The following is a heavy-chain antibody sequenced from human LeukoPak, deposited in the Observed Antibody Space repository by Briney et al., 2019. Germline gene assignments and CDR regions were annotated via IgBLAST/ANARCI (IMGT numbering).Heavy chain of an antibody. D-gene: IGHD5-18*01. CDR2: ISSSGSTI. Sequence: GGSLRLSCAASGFTFSDYYMSWIRQAPGKGLEWVSYISSSGSTIYYADSVKGRFTISRDNAKNSLYLQMNSLRAEDTAVYYCARGYSYGCEPTYFDYWGQGTLVTVSS. CDR3: ARGYSYGCEPTYFDY. V-gene: IGHV3-11*01. J-gene: IGHJ4*02. CDR1: GFTFSDYY.